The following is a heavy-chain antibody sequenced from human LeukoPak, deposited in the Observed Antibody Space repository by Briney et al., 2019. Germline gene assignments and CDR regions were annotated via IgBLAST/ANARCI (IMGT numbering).Heavy chain of an antibody. Sequence: GASVKVSCKASGYTFTTYGISWVRQAPGQGLEWMGWISADSGNTNYAQKFQGAVTMTTDTSTSTAYMELRSLRSDDTAVYYCARDLRGWSYYLDYWGQGTLLTVSS. V-gene: IGHV1-18*01. J-gene: IGHJ4*02. CDR1: GYTFTTYG. CDR2: ISADSGNT. CDR3: ARDLRGWSYYLDY. D-gene: IGHD6-19*01.